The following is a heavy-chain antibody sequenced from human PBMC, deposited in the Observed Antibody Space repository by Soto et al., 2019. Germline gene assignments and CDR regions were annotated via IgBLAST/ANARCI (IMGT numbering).Heavy chain of an antibody. V-gene: IGHV3-74*01. CDR3: ARGAFGASYFDS. J-gene: IGHJ4*02. CDR2: IKGDESST. CDR1: XGTXXSXG. Sequence: RHPWGAAXGTXXSXGRHWVRLAPGKGLEWVSRIKGDESSTNYADSVKGRFTISRDNAKNTFYLQMNSLRAEYTSVYYCARGAFGASYFDSLGQGTLVTVSS. D-gene: IGHD3-3*01.